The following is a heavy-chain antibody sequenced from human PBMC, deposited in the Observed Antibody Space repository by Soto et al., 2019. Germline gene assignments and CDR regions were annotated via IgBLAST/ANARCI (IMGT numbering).Heavy chain of an antibody. CDR1: GDSVSSNSAA. J-gene: IGHJ6*02. CDR2: TYYRSKWYN. Sequence: SQTLSLTCAISGDSVSSNSAAWNWIRQSPSRGLEWLGRTYYRSKWYNDYAVSVKSRIAINPDTSKNQFSLQLNSVTPEDTAVYYCARDHSIAAAGSYGMDVWGQGTTVTVSS. D-gene: IGHD6-13*01. CDR3: ARDHSIAAAGSYGMDV. V-gene: IGHV6-1*01.